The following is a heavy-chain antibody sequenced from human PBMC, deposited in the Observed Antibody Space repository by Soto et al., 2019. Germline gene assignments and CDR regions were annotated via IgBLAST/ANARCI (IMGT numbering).Heavy chain of an antibody. D-gene: IGHD2-15*01. CDR3: ARDAPGVAPY. V-gene: IGHV4-31*03. J-gene: IGHJ4*02. CDR1: GGSIINGDTY. CDR2: INYRGTT. Sequence: QVQLQVSGPGLVKPSQTLSLTCTVSGGSIINGDTYLNWIRQHPEKGLEWMGYINYRGTTNYNPALKSRILISIDTSKNQFSLRLTSVTAADTAVYYCARDAPGVAPYWGQGTLVTVSS.